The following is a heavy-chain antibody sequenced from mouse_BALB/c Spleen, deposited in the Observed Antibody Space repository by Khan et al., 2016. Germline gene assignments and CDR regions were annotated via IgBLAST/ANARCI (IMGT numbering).Heavy chain of an antibody. D-gene: IGHD1-1*01. V-gene: IGHV6-3*01. Sequence: EVKLEVSGGGLVQPGGSMKLSCVASGFTFSSYWMSWVRQSPEKGLEWVAEIRLKSDNYATHYAESVKGKFTISRDDSNSRLNCQMHSVSAEDTGIYYCTPVVPEYWGKGTTLSVSS. CDR3: TPVVPEY. J-gene: IGHJ2*01. CDR1: GFTFSSYW. CDR2: IRLKSDNYAT.